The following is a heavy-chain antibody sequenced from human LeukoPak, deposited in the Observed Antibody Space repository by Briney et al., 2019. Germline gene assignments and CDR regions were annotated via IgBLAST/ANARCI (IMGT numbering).Heavy chain of an antibody. V-gene: IGHV1-2*04. CDR1: GYTFTSYG. CDR3: ARTYGDYTPNYYGMDV. J-gene: IGHJ6*02. D-gene: IGHD4-17*01. CDR2: INPNSGGT. Sequence: GASVKVSCKASGYTFTSYGISWVRQAPGQGLEWMGWINPNSGGTNYAQKFQGWVTMTRDTSISTAYMELSRLRSDDTAVYYCARTYGDYTPNYYGMDVWGQGTTVTVSS.